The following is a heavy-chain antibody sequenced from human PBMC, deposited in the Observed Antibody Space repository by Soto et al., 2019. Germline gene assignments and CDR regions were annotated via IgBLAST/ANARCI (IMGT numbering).Heavy chain of an antibody. V-gene: IGHV1-46*01. CDR3: ARGSGCIAAAIRNWFDP. D-gene: IGHD6-13*01. Sequence: ASVKVSCKASGYTFTSYYMHWVRQAPGQGLEWMGIINPSGGSTSYAQKFQGRVTMTRDTSTSTVYMELMSLRSEDSAVYYCARGSGCIAAAIRNWFDPWGQGTLVTVSS. J-gene: IGHJ5*02. CDR2: INPSGGST. CDR1: GYTFTSYY.